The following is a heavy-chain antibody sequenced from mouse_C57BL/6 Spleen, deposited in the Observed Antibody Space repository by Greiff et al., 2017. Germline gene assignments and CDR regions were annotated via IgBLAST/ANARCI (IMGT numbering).Heavy chain of an antibody. J-gene: IGHJ2*01. V-gene: IGHV1-15*01. CDR1: GYTFTDYE. D-gene: IGHD3-3*01. Sequence: VQLQQSGAELVRPGASVTLSCKASGYTFTDYEMHWVKQTPVHGLEWIGAIDPETGGTAYNQKFKGRAILTADKSSSTAYMELRSLTSEDSAGYYCTRGLDYWSQGTTLTVSS. CDR3: TRGLDY. CDR2: IDPETGGT.